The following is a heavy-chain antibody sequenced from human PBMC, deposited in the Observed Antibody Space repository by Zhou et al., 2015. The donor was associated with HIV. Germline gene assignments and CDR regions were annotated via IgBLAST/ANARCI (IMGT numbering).Heavy chain of an antibody. CDR1: GFTFSNAW. CDR2: IKSKTDGGTT. V-gene: IGHV3-15*02. J-gene: IGHJ4*02. D-gene: IGHD3-10*01. CDR3: TTARVVVPAYYGSGSYGFDY. Sequence: QLVESGGAVVQPGGSLRLSCAASGFTFSNAWMSWVRQAPGKGLEWVGRIKSKTDGGTTDYAAPVKGRFTISRDDSKNTLYLQMNSLKTEDTAVYYCTTARVVVPAYYGSGSYGFDYWGQGTLVTVSS.